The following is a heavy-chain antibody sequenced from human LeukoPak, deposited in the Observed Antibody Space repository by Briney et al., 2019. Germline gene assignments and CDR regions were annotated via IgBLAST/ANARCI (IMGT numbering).Heavy chain of an antibody. D-gene: IGHD3-16*01. CDR1: GGSFSGYY. CDR3: ARVKDPGGYYYYYYMDV. Sequence: SGTLSLTCAVYGGSFSGYYWSWIRQPPGKGLEWIGEINHSGSTNYNPSLKSRVTISVDTSKNQFSLKLSSVTAADTAVYYCARVKDPGGYYYYYYMDVWGKGTTVTISS. J-gene: IGHJ6*03. CDR2: INHSGST. V-gene: IGHV4-34*01.